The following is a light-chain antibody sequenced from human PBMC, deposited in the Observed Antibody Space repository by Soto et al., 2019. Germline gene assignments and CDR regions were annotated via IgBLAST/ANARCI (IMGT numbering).Light chain of an antibody. CDR3: SSYTSSSTRV. Sequence: QSALTQPASVSGSPGQSITISCTGTSSDVGGYNYVSWYQQHPGKAPKLMIYEVSNRPSGVSNRFSGSKSGNTASLTISGIQAEEEADYYCSSYTSSSTRVFGGGTKVTV. J-gene: IGLJ3*02. V-gene: IGLV2-14*01. CDR2: EVS. CDR1: SSDVGGYNY.